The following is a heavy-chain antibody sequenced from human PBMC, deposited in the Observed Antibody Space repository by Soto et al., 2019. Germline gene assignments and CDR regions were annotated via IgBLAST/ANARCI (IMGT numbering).Heavy chain of an antibody. CDR3: ARESSSWHTTFDY. Sequence: GGSLRLSCAASGFTFSSYSMNWVRQAPGKGLEWVSYISSSSSTIYYADSVKGRFTISRDNAKNSLYLQMNSLRAEDTAVYYCARESSSWHTTFDYWGQGTLVTVSS. V-gene: IGHV3-48*01. D-gene: IGHD6-13*01. CDR2: ISSSSSTI. J-gene: IGHJ4*02. CDR1: GFTFSSYS.